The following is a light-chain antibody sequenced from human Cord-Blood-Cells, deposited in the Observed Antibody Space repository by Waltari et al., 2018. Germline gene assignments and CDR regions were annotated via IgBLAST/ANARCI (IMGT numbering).Light chain of an antibody. CDR3: QQYNSYSLT. J-gene: IGKJ4*01. V-gene: IGKV1-5*01. Sequence: DIQMTQSPSTLSASVGDRVTITCRASQSISSWLAGYQQKPGKAPKLLIFDASSLESGVPSRVSGSGSGTEFTLTISSLQPDDFATYYCQQYNSYSLTFGGGTKVEIK. CDR1: QSISSW. CDR2: DAS.